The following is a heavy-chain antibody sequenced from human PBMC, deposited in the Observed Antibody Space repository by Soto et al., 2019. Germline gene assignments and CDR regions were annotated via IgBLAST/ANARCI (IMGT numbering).Heavy chain of an antibody. Sequence: EVQLVESGGGLIQPGGSLRLSCAVSGFTVSNNYMSWVRQAPGKGLEGVSVIYSGGYTAYGDSVKGRFTISRDNSKNTTFLKRNSRGADDPGVCFWAGVPGGGGYWGQGTLVTVSS. CDR1: GFTVSNNY. V-gene: IGHV3-53*01. J-gene: IGHJ4*02. CDR3: AGVPGGGGY. CDR2: IYSGGYT. D-gene: IGHD3-10*01.